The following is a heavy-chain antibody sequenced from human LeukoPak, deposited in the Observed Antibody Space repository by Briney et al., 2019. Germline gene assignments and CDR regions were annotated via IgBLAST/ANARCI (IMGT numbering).Heavy chain of an antibody. J-gene: IGHJ3*02. CDR3: ARGRVGQWLVDAFDI. CDR2: ISTSSSYI. D-gene: IGHD6-19*01. CDR1: GFTFSTYT. V-gene: IGHV3-21*01. Sequence: GGSLRLSCAASGFTFSTYTINWVRQAPGKRLEWVSSISTSSSYIYYADSVKGRFTISRNNAKNSLYLQMNSLRAEDTAVYYCARGRVGQWLVDAFDIWGQGTMVTVSS.